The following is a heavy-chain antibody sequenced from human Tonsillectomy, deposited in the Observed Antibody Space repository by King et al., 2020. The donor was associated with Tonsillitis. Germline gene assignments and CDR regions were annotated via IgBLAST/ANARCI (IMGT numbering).Heavy chain of an antibody. V-gene: IGHV4-59*01. Sequence: VQLQESGPGLVKPSETLSLTCTISRGSISSYYWSWIRQPPGKGLEWIGNIYYSGSTNYHPSLKSRVTISVAPSKNQFSLKLSSVTAADTAVYYCAGVEYYGSGGDCYGMDVWGQGTTVTVSS. D-gene: IGHD3-10*01. J-gene: IGHJ6*02. CDR1: RGSISSYY. CDR3: AGVEYYGSGGDCYGMDV. CDR2: IYYSGST.